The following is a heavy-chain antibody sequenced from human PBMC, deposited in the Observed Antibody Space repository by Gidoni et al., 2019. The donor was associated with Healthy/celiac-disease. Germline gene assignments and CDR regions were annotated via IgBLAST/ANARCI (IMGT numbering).Heavy chain of an antibody. J-gene: IGHJ4*02. CDR2: INPNSGGT. D-gene: IGHD3-10*01. Sequence: QVQLVQSGAEVKKPGASVKVSCKASGYTFTGYYMHWVRQAPGQGLEWMGWINPNSGGTNYAQKFQGWVTMTRDTSISTAYMELSRLRSDDTAVYYCARAERGYGSGSKYYFDYWGQGTLVTVSS. V-gene: IGHV1-2*04. CDR1: GYTFTGYY. CDR3: ARAERGYGSGSKYYFDY.